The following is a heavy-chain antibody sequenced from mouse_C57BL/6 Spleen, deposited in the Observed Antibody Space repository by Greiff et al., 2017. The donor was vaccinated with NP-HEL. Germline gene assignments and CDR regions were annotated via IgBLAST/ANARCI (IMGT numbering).Heavy chain of an antibody. CDR1: GFTFSDYG. CDR2: ISSGSSTI. Sequence: VMLVESGGGLVKPGGSLKLSCAASGFTFSDYGIHWVRQAPEKGLEWVAYISSGSSTIYYADTVKGRFTISRDNAKNTLFLQMASLRSEDTAMYYCAREDYYGSSFFDYWGQGTTLTVSS. CDR3: AREDYYGSSFFDY. D-gene: IGHD1-1*01. V-gene: IGHV5-17*01. J-gene: IGHJ2*01.